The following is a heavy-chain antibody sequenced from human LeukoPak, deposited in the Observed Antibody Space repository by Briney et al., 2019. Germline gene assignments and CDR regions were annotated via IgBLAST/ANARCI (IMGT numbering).Heavy chain of an antibody. D-gene: IGHD3-22*01. J-gene: IGHJ4*02. Sequence: PSETLSLTCTVSGGSISSYYWSWIRQPPGKGLEWIGYIYYSGSTNYNPSLKSRVTISVDTSKNQFSLKLSSVTAADTAVYYCARLPLYYYDSSGYYYSYYFDYWGQGTLVTVSS. CDR2: IYYSGST. CDR1: GGSISSYY. V-gene: IGHV4-59*08. CDR3: ARLPLYYYDSSGYYYSYYFDY.